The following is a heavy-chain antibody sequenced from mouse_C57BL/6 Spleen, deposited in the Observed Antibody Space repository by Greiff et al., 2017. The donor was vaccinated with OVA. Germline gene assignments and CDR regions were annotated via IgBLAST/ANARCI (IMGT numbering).Heavy chain of an antibody. D-gene: IGHD2-12*01. J-gene: IGHJ2*01. CDR1: GYTFTSYW. CDR2: IHPNSGST. CDR3: ARYDTAVAY. V-gene: IGHV1-64*01. Sequence: QVQLQQSGPELVKPGASVKLSCTASGYTFTSYWMHWVKQRPGQGLEWIGMIHPNSGSTNYNEKFKSKATLTVDKSSSTAYMQLSSLTSEDSAVYYCARYDTAVAYWGQGTTVTVSA.